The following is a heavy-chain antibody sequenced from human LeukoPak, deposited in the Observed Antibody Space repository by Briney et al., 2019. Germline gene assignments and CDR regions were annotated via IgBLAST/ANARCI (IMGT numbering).Heavy chain of an antibody. J-gene: IGHJ3*02. CDR3: ARVAGGSGDAFDI. V-gene: IGHV4-39*07. D-gene: IGHD1-26*01. CDR2: IYYSGST. CDR1: GGSISSRTYY. Sequence: SETLSLTCTVSGGSISSRTYYWAWIRQPPGQGLEWIGNIYYSGSTYYNPSLKSRVTISVDTSKNQFSLKLSSVTAADTAVYYCARVAGGSGDAFDIWGQGTMVTVSS.